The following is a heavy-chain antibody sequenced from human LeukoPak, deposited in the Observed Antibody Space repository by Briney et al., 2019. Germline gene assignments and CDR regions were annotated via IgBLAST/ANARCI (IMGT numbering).Heavy chain of an antibody. D-gene: IGHD3-22*01. Sequence: ASVKVSCTASGYTFTSYGISWVRQAPGQGLEWMGWISAYNGNTNYAQKLQGRVTMTTDTSTSTAYMELRSLRSDDTAVYYCARVLDYYDSSGYFDYWGQGTLVTVSS. J-gene: IGHJ4*02. CDR2: ISAYNGNT. CDR1: GYTFTSYG. V-gene: IGHV1-18*01. CDR3: ARVLDYYDSSGYFDY.